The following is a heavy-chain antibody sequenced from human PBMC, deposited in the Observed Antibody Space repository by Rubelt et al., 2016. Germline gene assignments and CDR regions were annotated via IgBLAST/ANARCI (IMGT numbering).Heavy chain of an antibody. CDR2: ISYGGSNK. Sequence: GSGGGLVKPGGSLRLSCAASGFTFSSYAMHWVRQAPGKGLEWVAVISYGGSNKYYADSVKGRFTISRDNSKNTLYLQMNSLRAEDTAVYYCHSGGSPVGFDYWGQGTLVTVSS. D-gene: IGHD2-15*01. J-gene: IGHJ4*02. CDR3: HSGGSPVGFDY. V-gene: IGHV3-30*04. CDR1: GFTFSSYA.